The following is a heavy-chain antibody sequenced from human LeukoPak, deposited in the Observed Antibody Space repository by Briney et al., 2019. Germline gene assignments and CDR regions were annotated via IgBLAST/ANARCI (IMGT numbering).Heavy chain of an antibody. V-gene: IGHV3-7*01. J-gene: IGHJ4*02. CDR1: GFTFSRSW. Sequence: GGSLRLSCVASGFTFSRSWMSWVRRAPGKGLEWVGNKKQDRSEKYYVDSVKGRLTISRDNARNSVDLQMNSLRGEDTAVYYCARGAYYYEDWGQGTLVTVSS. CDR2: KKQDRSEK. CDR3: ARGAYYYED. D-gene: IGHD3-22*01.